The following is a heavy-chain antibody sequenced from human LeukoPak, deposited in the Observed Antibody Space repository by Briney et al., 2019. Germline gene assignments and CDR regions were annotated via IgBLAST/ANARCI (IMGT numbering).Heavy chain of an antibody. CDR3: ARLGITGTVYNWFDP. CDR2: IYPGDSDT. J-gene: IGHJ5*02. Sequence: EAPKSSFKCSGYSFTSYWIGRVRQTPGKGLEWMGVIYPGDSDTRYRPSSKGQATISAEQSISTAYLPWSSLKASDTATYYCARLGITGTVYNWFDPWGQGTLVTVSS. V-gene: IGHV5-51*01. D-gene: IGHD1-7*01. CDR1: GYSFTSYW.